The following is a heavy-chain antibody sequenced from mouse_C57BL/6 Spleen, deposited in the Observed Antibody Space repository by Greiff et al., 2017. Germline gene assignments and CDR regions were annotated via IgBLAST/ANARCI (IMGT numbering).Heavy chain of an antibody. CDR3: ASDRYGNPFAY. V-gene: IGHV2-6*01. CDR1: GFSLTSYG. J-gene: IGHJ3*01. D-gene: IGHD2-1*01. CDR2: IWGVGST. Sequence: VQGVESGPGLVAPSQSLSITCTVSGFSLTSYGVDWVRQSPGKGLEWLGVIWGVGSTNYNSALKSRLSISKDNSKSQVFLKMNSLQTVDTAMYYCASDRYGNPFAYWGQGTLVTVSA.